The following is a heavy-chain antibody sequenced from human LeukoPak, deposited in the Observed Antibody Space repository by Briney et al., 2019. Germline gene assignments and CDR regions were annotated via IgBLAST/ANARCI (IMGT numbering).Heavy chain of an antibody. V-gene: IGHV4-61*02. D-gene: IGHD6-13*01. CDR2: IYTSGST. J-gene: IGHJ5*02. CDR3: ARGEPRYSSSWYVWFDP. Sequence: SETLSLTCTVSGNSISSGDYYWSWIRQPAGKGLEWIGRIYTSGSTTYNPSLKSRVTISVDTSKNQFSLKLSSVTAADTAVYYCARGEPRYSSSWYVWFDPWGKGTLVTVSS. CDR1: GNSISSGDYY.